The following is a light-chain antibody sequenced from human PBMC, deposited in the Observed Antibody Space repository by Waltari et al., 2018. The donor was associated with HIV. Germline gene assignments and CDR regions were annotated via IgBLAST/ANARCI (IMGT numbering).Light chain of an antibody. CDR2: EVS. V-gene: IGLV2-23*02. CDR3: CSYAGSSTFVV. Sequence: QSALTQPASVSGSPGQSITLSCTGTSSDVGSYNLVSWYQQHPGKAPKPMIYEVSKRPSGVSNRFSGSKSGNTASLTISGLQAEDEADYYCCSYAGSSTFVVFGGGTKLTVL. J-gene: IGLJ2*01. CDR1: SSDVGSYNL.